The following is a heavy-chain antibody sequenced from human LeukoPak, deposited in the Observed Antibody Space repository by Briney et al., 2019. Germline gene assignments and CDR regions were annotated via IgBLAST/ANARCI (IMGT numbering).Heavy chain of an antibody. CDR2: ISSSGTSI. Sequence: GGSLRLSCAASGFTFSSYSMNWVRQAPGKGLEWVSIISSSGTSIYYADSVKGRLTISRDNAKNSLYLQMNSLRDEDTAVYYCARGRLTCSGGSCYSWYYDLWGRGTLVTVSS. J-gene: IGHJ2*01. D-gene: IGHD2-15*01. V-gene: IGHV3-48*02. CDR3: ARGRLTCSGGSCYSWYYDL. CDR1: GFTFSSYS.